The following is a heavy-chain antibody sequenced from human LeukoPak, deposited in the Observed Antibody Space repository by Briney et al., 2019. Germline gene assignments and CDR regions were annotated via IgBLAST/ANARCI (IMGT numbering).Heavy chain of an antibody. V-gene: IGHV4-59*01. Sequence: SETLSLTCTVSGGSISSYYWSWIRQPPGKGLEWIGYIYYSGSTNYNPSLKSRVTISVDTSKNQFSLKLSSVTAADTAVYCCASSVGSGSKYYFDYWGQGTLVTVSS. CDR2: IYYSGST. J-gene: IGHJ4*02. D-gene: IGHD1-26*01. CDR3: ASSVGSGSKYYFDY. CDR1: GGSISSYY.